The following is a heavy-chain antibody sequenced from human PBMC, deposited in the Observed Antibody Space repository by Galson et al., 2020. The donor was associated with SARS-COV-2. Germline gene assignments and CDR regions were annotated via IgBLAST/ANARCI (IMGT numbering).Heavy chain of an antibody. D-gene: IGHD3-3*01. CDR2: IIPIFGTA. V-gene: IGHV1-69*13. CDR3: ASDFGVAPHYYYYYMDV. J-gene: IGHJ6*03. Sequence: SVKVSCKASGGTFSSYAISWVRQAPGQGLEWMGGIIPIFGTANYAQKFQGRVTITADESTSTAYMELSSLRSEDTAVYYCASDFGVAPHYYYYYMDVWGKGTTVTVSS. CDR1: GGTFSSYA.